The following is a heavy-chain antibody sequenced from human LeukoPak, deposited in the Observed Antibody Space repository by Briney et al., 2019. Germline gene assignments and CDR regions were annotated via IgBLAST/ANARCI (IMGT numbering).Heavy chain of an antibody. CDR3: ARKAGTYNWFDP. Sequence: PSETLSLTCAGYAGSFSGYYWSWIRQPPGKGLEWIGEINHSGSTNYNPSLKSRVTISVDTSKNQFSLKLSSVTAADTAVYYCARKAGTYNWFDPWGQGTLVTVSS. CDR2: INHSGST. CDR1: AGSFSGYY. J-gene: IGHJ5*02. V-gene: IGHV4-34*01.